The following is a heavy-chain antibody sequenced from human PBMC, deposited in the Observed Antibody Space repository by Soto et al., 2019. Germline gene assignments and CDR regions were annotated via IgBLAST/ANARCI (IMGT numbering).Heavy chain of an antibody. CDR1: GYTFTSYD. CDR2: INAGYGNT. J-gene: IGHJ6*02. V-gene: IGHV1-3*05. Sequence: QVQLVQSGAEEKKPGASVQVSCKASGYTFTSYDIHWVRQAPGQRLEWMGWINAGYGNTKYSQKFQGRVTITRDTSESTAYMDLSSLRSEDTAVYYCASSPIQFDTYGMDVWGQGTTVTVSS. CDR3: ASSPIQFDTYGMDV.